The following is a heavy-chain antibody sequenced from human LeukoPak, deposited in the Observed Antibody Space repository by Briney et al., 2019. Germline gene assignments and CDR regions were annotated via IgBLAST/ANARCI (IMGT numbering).Heavy chain of an antibody. V-gene: IGHV4-31*03. Sequence: SETLSLTCTVSGGSISSGGYYWSWIRQHPGKGLEWIGYIYYSGSTYYNPSLKSRVTISVDTSKNQFSLKLSSVTAADTAVYYCARGVRVQRVKVTNWFDPWGQGTLVTVSS. J-gene: IGHJ5*02. D-gene: IGHD3-10*01. CDR1: GGSISSGGYY. CDR2: IYYSGST. CDR3: ARGVRVQRVKVTNWFDP.